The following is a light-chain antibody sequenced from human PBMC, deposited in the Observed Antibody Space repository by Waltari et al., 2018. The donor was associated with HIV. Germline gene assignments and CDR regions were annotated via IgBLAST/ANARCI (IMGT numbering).Light chain of an antibody. CDR1: SGHTYYA. Sequence: QVVLTQPPSASASLGGSVKLTCTLDSGHTYYAIAWHQQQPERGPRYVMKVNSDGSHTRGDGIPDRFSGSSSGAERYLTISSLQSEDEADYYCQTWCTGFVLFGGGTKLTVL. J-gene: IGLJ2*01. CDR2: VNSDGSH. V-gene: IGLV4-69*01. CDR3: QTWCTGFVL.